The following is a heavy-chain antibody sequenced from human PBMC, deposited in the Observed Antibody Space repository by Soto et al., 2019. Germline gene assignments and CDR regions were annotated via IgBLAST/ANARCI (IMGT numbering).Heavy chain of an antibody. V-gene: IGHV3-30*18. Sequence: GGSLRLSCAASGFTFSSYGMHWVRQAPGKGLEWVAVISYDGSNKYYADSVKGRFTISRDNSKNTLYLQMNSLRAEDTAVYYCAKASRQWLVRDYFDYWGQGTLVTVSS. CDR1: GFTFSSYG. J-gene: IGHJ4*02. CDR3: AKASRQWLVRDYFDY. CDR2: ISYDGSNK. D-gene: IGHD6-19*01.